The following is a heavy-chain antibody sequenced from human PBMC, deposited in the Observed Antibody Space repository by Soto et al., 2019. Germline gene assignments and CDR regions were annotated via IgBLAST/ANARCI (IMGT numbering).Heavy chain of an antibody. CDR3: ARPSSVYYPGRTV. CDR2: IYPGDSDT. D-gene: IGHD3-22*01. Sequence: PGESLKISCKGSGYSFTSYWIGWVRQMPGKGLEWMGIIYPGDSDTRYSPSFQGQVTISADKSISTAYLQWNSLKASDTARYYWARPSSVYYPGRTVGGKGTRVTSSS. V-gene: IGHV5-51*01. J-gene: IGHJ6*03. CDR1: GYSFTSYW.